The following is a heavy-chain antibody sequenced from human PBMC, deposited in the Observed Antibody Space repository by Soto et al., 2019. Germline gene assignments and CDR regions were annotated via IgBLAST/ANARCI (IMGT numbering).Heavy chain of an antibody. V-gene: IGHV1-69*02. D-gene: IGHD3-10*01. CDR1: GDTFTFYS. CDR2: INPILSMS. CDR3: ASSYGSGYWAFDY. Sequence: QVQWVQSGAEVKKPGSSVRVCCKASGDTFTFYSINWVRQAPGLGLEWMGRINPILSMSNYAQRFQGRVTMTADKSTSTAYMELSSLRPEDTAMYYCASSYGSGYWAFDYWGQGALVTVSS. J-gene: IGHJ4*02.